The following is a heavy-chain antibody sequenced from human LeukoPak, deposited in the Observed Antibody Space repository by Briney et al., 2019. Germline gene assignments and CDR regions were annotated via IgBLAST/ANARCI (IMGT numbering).Heavy chain of an antibody. CDR3: ARDLVSSSSVYFDY. V-gene: IGHV1-69*04. J-gene: IGHJ4*02. Sequence: SVKVSCKASGSTFSNYAISWVRQAPGQGLEWMGRIIPILGITYYAQKFQGRVTITADKSTSTAYMELSSLRSEDTAVYYCARDLVSSSSVYFDYWGQGTLVTVSS. CDR1: GSTFSNYA. CDR2: IIPILGIT. D-gene: IGHD6-13*01.